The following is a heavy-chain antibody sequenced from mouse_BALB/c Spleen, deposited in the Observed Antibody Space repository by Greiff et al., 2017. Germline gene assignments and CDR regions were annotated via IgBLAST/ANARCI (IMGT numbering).Heavy chain of an antibody. CDR2: INPSSGYT. CDR3: ARGDENYFDY. J-gene: IGHJ2*01. V-gene: IGHV1-4*02. D-gene: IGHD3-3*01. CDR1: GYTFTSYT. Sequence: QVQLQQSAAELARPGASVKMSCKASGYTFTSYTMHWVKQRPGQGLELIGYINPSSGYTEYNQKFKDKTTLTADKSSSTAYMQLSSLTSEDSAVYYCARGDENYFDYWGQGTTLTVSS.